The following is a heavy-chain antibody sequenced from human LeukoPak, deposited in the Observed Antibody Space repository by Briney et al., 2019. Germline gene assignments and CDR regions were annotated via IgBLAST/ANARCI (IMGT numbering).Heavy chain of an antibody. J-gene: IGHJ5*02. Sequence: PSETLSLTCGVSGFSFTRGYDWAWIRQPPGRGLEWSGSIHHTGRTDYNPSLKSRVTLSVDTSTNHFCLNPSSVTAAETGLYYCARHGNHRLNRLDPWGRGTLVTVSS. CDR3: ARHGNHRLNRLDP. CDR2: IHHTGRT. D-gene: IGHD1-14*01. CDR1: GFSFTRGYD. V-gene: IGHV4-38-2*01.